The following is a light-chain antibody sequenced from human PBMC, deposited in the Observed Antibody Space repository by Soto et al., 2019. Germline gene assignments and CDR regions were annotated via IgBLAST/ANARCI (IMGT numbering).Light chain of an antibody. J-gene: IGKJ5*01. CDR1: QGISSD. Sequence: AIRMTQSPSSFSASTGDRVTITCRASQGISSDLACYQQKLGKAPKLMIYAASTLQSGVPSRFSGSGSGTDLTLTISCLHSEDFATYYWQHDYSYPQTFGQGTRLEIK. V-gene: IGKV1-8*01. CDR3: QHDYSYPQT. CDR2: AAS.